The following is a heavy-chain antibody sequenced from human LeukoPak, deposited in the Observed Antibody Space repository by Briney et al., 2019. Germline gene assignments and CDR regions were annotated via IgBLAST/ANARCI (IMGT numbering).Heavy chain of an antibody. CDR3: AKSMVRGVILPNWFDP. CDR2: ISWNSGSI. J-gene: IGHJ5*02. D-gene: IGHD3-10*01. Sequence: SCKTSGYSFTGYHMHWVRQAPGKGLEWVSGISWNSGSIGYADSVKGRFTISRDNAKNSLYLQMNSLRAEDTALYYCAKSMVRGVILPNWFDPWGQGTLVTVSS. CDR1: GYSFTGYH. V-gene: IGHV3-9*01.